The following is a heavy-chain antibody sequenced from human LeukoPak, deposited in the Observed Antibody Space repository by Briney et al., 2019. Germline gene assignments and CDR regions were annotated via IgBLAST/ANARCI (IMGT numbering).Heavy chain of an antibody. V-gene: IGHV3-13*01. CDR3: ARVFYDSSGYYWDY. Sequence: GGSLRLSCAASGFTFSSYDMHWVRHATGKGLEWVSAIGTAGDTYYPGSVRGRFTISRENAKNSLYLQMNSLRAEDTAVYYCARVFYDSSGYYWDYWGQGTLVTVSS. CDR1: GFTFSSYD. D-gene: IGHD3-22*01. CDR2: IGTAGDT. J-gene: IGHJ4*02.